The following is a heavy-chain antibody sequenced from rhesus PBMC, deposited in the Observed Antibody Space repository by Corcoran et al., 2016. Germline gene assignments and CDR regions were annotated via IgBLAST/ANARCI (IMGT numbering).Heavy chain of an antibody. CDR1: GYSISSGYD. D-gene: IGHD3-34*01. CDR3: ARERGDYYAYYFDY. J-gene: IGHJ4*01. Sequence: QVQLQESGPGVVKPSETLSLTCAVSGYSISSGYDWCWIRQPPGKGLEWIGYIYGSSGSTNYNPFLKNRVTISKDTSKNQFSLKLSSVTAADTAVYYCARERGDYYAYYFDYWGQGVLVTVSS. V-gene: IGHV4-76*01. CDR2: IYGSSGST.